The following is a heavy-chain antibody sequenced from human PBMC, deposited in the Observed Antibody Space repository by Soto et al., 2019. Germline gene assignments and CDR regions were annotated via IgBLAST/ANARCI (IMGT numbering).Heavy chain of an antibody. J-gene: IGHJ5*02. Sequence: QVQLQESGPGLVIPSQTLTLTCAVSGASIDNNGYSWTWIRQHPGKGLEWIGTNNNRADTYYNPSLKSRLTESLDTSQNHCSLRLSAVTAADMAIWYCARGGSRWKAWNWFAPWGRGIMVTFSS. CDR3: ARGGSRWKAWNWFAP. CDR1: GASIDNNGYS. CDR2: NNNRADT. V-gene: IGHV4-31*11. D-gene: IGHD6-19*01.